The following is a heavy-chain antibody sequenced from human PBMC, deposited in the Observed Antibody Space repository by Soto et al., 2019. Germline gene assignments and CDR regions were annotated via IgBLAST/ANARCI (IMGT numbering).Heavy chain of an antibody. V-gene: IGHV3-53*02. CDR2: IYSGGST. CDR1: GFTVSSNY. J-gene: IGHJ4*02. D-gene: IGHD2-21*02. Sequence: EVQLVETGGGLIQPGGSLRLSCAASGFTVSSNYMSWVRQAPGKGLEWVSVIYSGGSTYYADSVKGRFTISRDNSKNTLYLQMNSLRAEDTAVYYCARIRWVTANPAADFDYWGQGTLVTVSS. CDR3: ARIRWVTANPAADFDY.